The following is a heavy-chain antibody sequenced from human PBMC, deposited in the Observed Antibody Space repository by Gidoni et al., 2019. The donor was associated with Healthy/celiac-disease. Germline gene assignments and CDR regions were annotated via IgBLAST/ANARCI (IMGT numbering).Heavy chain of an antibody. Sequence: QVQLQESVPGLVKPSQTLSLTCTVSGGSLSNGCYYWSWILQHPGKGLEWIGYIYYRGSTYYNPYSKSRVTISVDTSKNQFSLKLSSVTAADTAVYYCARAGTSEYYYDSSGYYYDPLYYYGMDVWGQGTTVTVSS. CDR1: GGSLSNGCYY. CDR2: IYYRGST. J-gene: IGHJ6*02. CDR3: ARAGTSEYYYDSSGYYYDPLYYYGMDV. D-gene: IGHD3-22*01. V-gene: IGHV4-31*03.